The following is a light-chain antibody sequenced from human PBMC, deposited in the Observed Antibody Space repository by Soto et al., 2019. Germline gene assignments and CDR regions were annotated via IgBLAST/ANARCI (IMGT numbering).Light chain of an antibody. V-gene: IGLV1-40*01. Sequence: QLVLTKPPSVSGAPGQRVTISCTGSSSNIGAGYDVHWYQQLPGTAPKLLIYGNSNRPSGVPDRFSGSKSGTSASLAITGLQAEDEADYYCQSYDSSLSVWVFGGGTKLTVL. CDR1: SSNIGAGYD. CDR2: GNS. CDR3: QSYDSSLSVWV. J-gene: IGLJ3*02.